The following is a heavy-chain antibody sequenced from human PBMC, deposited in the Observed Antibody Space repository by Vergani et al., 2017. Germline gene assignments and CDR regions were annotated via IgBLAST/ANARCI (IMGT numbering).Heavy chain of an antibody. Sequence: QVQLQESGPGLVKPSETLSLTCTVSGGSISSYYWSWIRQPPGKGLEWIGYIYYSGSTNYNHSLKSRVTISVDTSKNQFSLKLSSVTAADTAVYYCASSNCSSTSGPGEIDYWGQGTLVTVSS. CDR1: GGSISSYY. D-gene: IGHD2-2*01. V-gene: IGHV4-59*01. CDR2: IYYSGST. CDR3: ASSNCSSTSGPGEIDY. J-gene: IGHJ4*02.